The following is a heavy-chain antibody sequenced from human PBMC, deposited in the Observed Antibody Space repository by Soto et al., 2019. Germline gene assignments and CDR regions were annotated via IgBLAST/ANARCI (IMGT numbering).Heavy chain of an antibody. CDR1: GYTFTSYR. CDR3: ARDRADYADCQYFDY. V-gene: IGHV1-18*04. D-gene: IGHD4-17*01. CDR2: ISAYNGNT. J-gene: IGHJ4*02. Sequence: QVQLVQSGAEVKKPGASVKVSCKASGYTFTSYRVTWVRQAPGQGLEWMGWISAYNGNTNYAQKLQGRVTLTTDTSTSTAYMELRSLRSDDTAVYYCARDRADYADCQYFDYWGQGTLVIVSS.